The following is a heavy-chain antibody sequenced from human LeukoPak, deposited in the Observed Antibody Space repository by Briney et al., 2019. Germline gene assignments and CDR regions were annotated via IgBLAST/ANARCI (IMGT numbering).Heavy chain of an antibody. J-gene: IGHJ4*02. V-gene: IGHV3-64*01. CDR1: GFTFSSYA. CDR3: ARDWGYCSSTSCYVFDY. CDR2: ISSNGGST. Sequence: GGSLRLSCAASGFTFSSYAMHWVRQAPGKGLEYVSAISSNGGSTHYANSVKGRFTISRDNSKNTLYLQMGSLRAEDMAVYYCARDWGYCSSTSCYVFDYWGQGTLVTVSS. D-gene: IGHD2-2*01.